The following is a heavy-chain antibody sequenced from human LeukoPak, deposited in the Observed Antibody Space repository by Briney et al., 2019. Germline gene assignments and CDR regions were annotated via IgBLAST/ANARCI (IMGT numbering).Heavy chain of an antibody. J-gene: IGHJ4*02. D-gene: IGHD3-10*01. CDR1: GFTFSSYW. Sequence: GGSLRLSCAASGFTFSSYWMSWVRQAPGKGLEWVANIKQDGSEKYYVDSVKGRFTISRDNAKNSLYLQMNSLRAEDTVVYYCARDRYYGSGSYELQDYWGQGTLVTVSS. CDR2: IKQDGSEK. V-gene: IGHV3-7*01. CDR3: ARDRYYGSGSYELQDY.